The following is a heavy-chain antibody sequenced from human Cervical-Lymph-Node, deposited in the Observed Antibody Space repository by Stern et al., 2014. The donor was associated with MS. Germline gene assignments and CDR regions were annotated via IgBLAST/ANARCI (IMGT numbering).Heavy chain of an antibody. CDR1: GVTFSNYT. V-gene: IGHV1-69*12. Sequence: VQLVESGAEVKKPGSSVKVSCTASGVTFSNYTINWVRQAPGQGLEWMGGITPIFGRASYSQKFQGRVTITADESTSTDYMQLSSLISEDTAVYYCARGWSYDILTGYSYWGQGTLVTVSS. CDR2: ITPIFGRA. D-gene: IGHD3-9*01. J-gene: IGHJ4*02. CDR3: ARGWSYDILTGYSY.